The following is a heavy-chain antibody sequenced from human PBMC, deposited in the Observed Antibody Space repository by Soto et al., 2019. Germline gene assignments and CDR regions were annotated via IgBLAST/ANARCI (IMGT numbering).Heavy chain of an antibody. CDR2: ISWKSGRI. CDR1: GFGFGDYA. CDR3: ARDMRPMIVSQSAFDT. V-gene: IGHV3-9*01. D-gene: IGHD3-22*01. J-gene: IGHJ3*02. Sequence: EVQLVESGGGLVQPGRSLRLSCAASGFGFGDYAMHWVRQAPGKGLEWVSGISWKSGRIGYADSVKGRFSISRDNAKHSLYLQMNSLRSEDTALYYCARDMRPMIVSQSAFDTWGRGTMVTVSS.